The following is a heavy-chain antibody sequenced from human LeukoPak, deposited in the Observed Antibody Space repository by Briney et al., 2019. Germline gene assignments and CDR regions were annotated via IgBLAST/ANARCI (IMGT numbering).Heavy chain of an antibody. CDR1: GGSFSGYY. Sequence: KSSETLSLTCAVYGGSFSGYYWSWIRQPPGKGLEWIGEINHSGSTNYNPSLKSRVTISVDTSKNQFSLKLSSVTAADTAVYYCARGPPSKDYDFWGGYYSGYYFDYWGQGTLVTVSS. J-gene: IGHJ4*02. D-gene: IGHD3-3*01. CDR2: INHSGST. CDR3: ARGPPSKDYDFWGGYYSGYYFDY. V-gene: IGHV4-34*01.